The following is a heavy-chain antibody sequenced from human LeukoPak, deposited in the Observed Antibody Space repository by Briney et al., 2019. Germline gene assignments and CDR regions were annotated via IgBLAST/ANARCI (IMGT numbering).Heavy chain of an antibody. V-gene: IGHV3-33*06. CDR1: GFIFSSYG. J-gene: IGHJ3*02. D-gene: IGHD1-26*01. CDR3: AKDRAYTGSPRAFDI. CDR2: IWYDGSNT. Sequence: RGSLRLSCAASGFIFSSYGMHWVRQAPGKGLEWVAVIWYDGSNTYYADSVKGRFTISRDNSKNTLYLQMSSLRAEDTAVYYCAKDRAYTGSPRAFDIWGQGTMVTVSS.